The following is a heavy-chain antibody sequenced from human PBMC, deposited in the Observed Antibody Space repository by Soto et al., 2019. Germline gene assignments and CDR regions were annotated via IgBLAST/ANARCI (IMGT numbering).Heavy chain of an antibody. Sequence: QDQLGQSGAEVKKPGSSVKVSCKASGGTFSSHTFSWVRQAPGQGREWMGRIIPALGTATYAQKFQGRVTITADDSATTVYLELNRLRSEDTAVYYCARPDFGDYWYFDLWGRGTLVTVSS. V-gene: IGHV1-69*08. J-gene: IGHJ2*01. D-gene: IGHD4-17*01. CDR2: IIPALGTA. CDR1: GGTFSSHT. CDR3: ARPDFGDYWYFDL.